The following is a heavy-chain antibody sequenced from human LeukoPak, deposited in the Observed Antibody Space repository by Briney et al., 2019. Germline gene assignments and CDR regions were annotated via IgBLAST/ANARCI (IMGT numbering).Heavy chain of an antibody. CDR3: AKSPGPYYYYYYMDV. CDR2: ISGSGGST. CDR1: GFAFSSYA. J-gene: IGHJ6*03. V-gene: IGHV3-23*01. Sequence: GGSLRLSCAASGFAFSSYAMSWVRQAPGKGLEWVSAISGSGGSTYYADSVKGRFTISRDNSKNTLYLQMNSLRAEDTAVYYCAKSPGPYYYYYYMDVRGKGTTVTVSS. D-gene: IGHD1-14*01.